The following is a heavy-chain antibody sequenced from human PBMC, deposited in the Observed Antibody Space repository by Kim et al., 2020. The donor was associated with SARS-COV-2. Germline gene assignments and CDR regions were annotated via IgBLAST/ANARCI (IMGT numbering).Heavy chain of an antibody. CDR2: ISAYNGNT. Sequence: ASVKVSCKASGYTFTSYGISWVRQAPGQGLEWMGWISAYNGNTNYAQKLQGRVTMTTDTSTSTAYMELRSLRSDDTAVYYCARGRSSSGWYTPLDYWGQGTLVTVSS. J-gene: IGHJ4*02. V-gene: IGHV1-18*01. CDR1: GYTFTSYG. D-gene: IGHD6-19*01. CDR3: ARGRSSSGWYTPLDY.